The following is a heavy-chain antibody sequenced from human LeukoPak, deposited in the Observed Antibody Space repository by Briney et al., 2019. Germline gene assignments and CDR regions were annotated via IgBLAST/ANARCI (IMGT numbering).Heavy chain of an antibody. V-gene: IGHV3-30*03. CDR2: ISSDGSNK. CDR3: AGGYTSGWYVAFDI. Sequence: GGSLRLSCAASGFSFSTYAMSWVRQAPGKGLEWVAVISSDGSNKYYADSVKGRFTISRDNSKNTLYLQMNSLRAVDTAVYYCAGGYTSGWYVAFDIWGQGTMVTVSS. D-gene: IGHD6-19*01. CDR1: GFSFSTYA. J-gene: IGHJ3*02.